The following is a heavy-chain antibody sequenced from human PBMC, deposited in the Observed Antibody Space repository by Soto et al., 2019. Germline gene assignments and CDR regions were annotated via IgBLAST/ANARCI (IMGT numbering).Heavy chain of an antibody. J-gene: IGHJ4*02. V-gene: IGHV3-30-3*01. CDR1: GFTFSSYA. CDR2: ISYVGSNK. D-gene: IGHD5-18*01. CDR3: ARVWGYSYGFDY. Sequence: QVQLVESGGGVVQPGRSLRLSCAASGFTFSSYAMHWVRQAPGKGLEWVAVISYVGSNKYYADSVKGRFTISRDNSKNTLYLQMNSLRAEDTAVYYCARVWGYSYGFDYWGQGTLVTVSS.